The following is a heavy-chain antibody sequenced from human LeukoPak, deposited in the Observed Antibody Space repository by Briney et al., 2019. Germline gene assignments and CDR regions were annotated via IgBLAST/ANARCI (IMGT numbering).Heavy chain of an antibody. V-gene: IGHV3-49*04. CDR1: GFTFCDYA. CDR2: IRSKAYGGTT. CDR3: TRGALRISPLDFDY. D-gene: IGHD2/OR15-2a*01. Sequence: GGSLRLSCTASGFTFCDYAMRWVRQAPGKGVEWVGFIRSKAYGGTTEYAASVKGRFTISRDDSKSIAYLQMNSLKTEDTAVYYCTRGALRISPLDFDYWGQGTLVTVSS. J-gene: IGHJ4*02.